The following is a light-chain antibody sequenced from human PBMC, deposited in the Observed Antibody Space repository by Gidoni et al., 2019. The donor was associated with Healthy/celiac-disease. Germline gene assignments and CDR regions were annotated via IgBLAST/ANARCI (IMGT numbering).Light chain of an antibody. CDR3: QQYNNWSWT. V-gene: IGKV3-15*01. J-gene: IGKJ1*01. CDR1: QSVSSN. Sequence: EIVMTQSPATLSVSPGERATLSCRASQSVSSNVAWYQQKPGQAPRLLIYGASTRATGIPAWFSGSGSGTEFPLTISSLQSEDFAVYYCQQYNNWSWTFGQGTKVEIK. CDR2: GAS.